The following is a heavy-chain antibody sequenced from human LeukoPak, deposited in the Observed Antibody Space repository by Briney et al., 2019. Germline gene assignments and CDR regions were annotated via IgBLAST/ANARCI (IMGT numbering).Heavy chain of an antibody. Sequence: GGSLRLSCAASGFTFSSYAMHWVRQAPGKGLGGWAVISYDGSNKYYADSVKGRFTISRDNSKNTLYLQMNSLRAEDTAVYYCARDLRGERGYSYGYFDYWGQGTLVTVSS. CDR2: ISYDGSNK. J-gene: IGHJ4*02. V-gene: IGHV3-30*04. D-gene: IGHD5-18*01. CDR1: GFTFSSYA. CDR3: ARDLRGERGYSYGYFDY.